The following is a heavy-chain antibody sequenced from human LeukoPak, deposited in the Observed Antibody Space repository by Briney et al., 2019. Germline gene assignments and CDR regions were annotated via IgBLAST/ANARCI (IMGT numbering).Heavy chain of an antibody. CDR3: ARDAYHSGDLDQ. CDR2: IRFDGTNR. CDR1: GFTFSNHI. J-gene: IGHJ4*02. V-gene: IGHV3-30*02. D-gene: IGHD2-21*01. Sequence: GGSLRLSCAASGFTFSNHIMHWVRQAPGKGLEWVSFIRFDGTNRHYVDSVKGQFTISRDNPNNMLYLQMNSLRFDDTAVYYCARDAYHSGDLDQWGEGTLVIVSS.